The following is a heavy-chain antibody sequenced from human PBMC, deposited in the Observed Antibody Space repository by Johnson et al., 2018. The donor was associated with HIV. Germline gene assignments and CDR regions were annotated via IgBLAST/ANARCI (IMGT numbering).Heavy chain of an antibody. Sequence: VQLVESGGGVVQPGGSLRLSCAASGFTVSRNYMNWVRQAPGKGLEWVSVIYSGGDSYYAESVKGRFTISRENFKNTLYLQMNSLKVEDTAVYYCARGAAFDIWGQGTMVIVSS. CDR1: GFTVSRNY. CDR2: IYSGGDS. V-gene: IGHV3-66*01. CDR3: ARGAAFDI. J-gene: IGHJ3*02.